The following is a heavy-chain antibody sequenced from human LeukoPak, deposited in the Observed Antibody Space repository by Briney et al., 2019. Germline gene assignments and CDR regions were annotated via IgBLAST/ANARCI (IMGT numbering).Heavy chain of an antibody. J-gene: IGHJ4*02. CDR2: IKGDGSST. Sequence: GGSLRLSCAASGFTFSSYWMHWVRHSPGKGLVWVSRIKGDGSSTSYADSVKGRFTISRDNAKNTLYLQMNSLRAEDTAVYYCARDGYSFGHDFDYWGQGTLVTVSS. V-gene: IGHV3-74*01. CDR3: ARDGYSFGHDFDY. D-gene: IGHD5-18*01. CDR1: GFTFSSYW.